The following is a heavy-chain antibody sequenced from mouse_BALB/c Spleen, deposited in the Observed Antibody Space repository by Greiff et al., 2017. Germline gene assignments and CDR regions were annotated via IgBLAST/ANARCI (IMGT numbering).Heavy chain of an antibody. Sequence: EVQGVESGGGLVKPGGSLKLSCAASGFAFSSYDMSWVRQTPEKRLEWVAYISSGGGSTYYPDTVKGRFTISRDNAKNTLYLQMSSLKSEDTAMYYCARPPLYRGVPYWYFDVWGAGTTVTVSS. CDR3: ARPPLYRGVPYWYFDV. CDR2: ISSGGGST. D-gene: IGHD1-1*02. CDR1: GFAFSSYD. J-gene: IGHJ1*01. V-gene: IGHV5-12-1*01.